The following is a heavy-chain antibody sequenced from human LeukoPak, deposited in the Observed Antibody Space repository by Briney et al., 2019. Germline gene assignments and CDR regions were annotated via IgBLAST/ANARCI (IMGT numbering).Heavy chain of an antibody. J-gene: IGHJ6*02. CDR2: IWYDGSNE. V-gene: IGHV3-33*01. CDR3: ARDDHPGTTDYYDMDV. CDR1: GFTFSNYG. Sequence: GGSLRLSCAASGFTFSNYGMHWVRQAPGKGLEWVAVIWYDGSNEYYADSVKGRFTTSRDNSKNTLYLQMNSLRAEDTAVYYCARDDHPGTTDYYDMDVWGQGTTVTVSS. D-gene: IGHD1-7*01.